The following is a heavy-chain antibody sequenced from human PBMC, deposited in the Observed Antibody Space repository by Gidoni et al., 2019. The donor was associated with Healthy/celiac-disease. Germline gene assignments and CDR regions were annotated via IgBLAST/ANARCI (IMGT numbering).Heavy chain of an antibody. V-gene: IGHV3-13*01. Sequence: EVQLVESGGGLVQPGGSLRLSCAASGFTFSSYDMHWVRQATGKGLEWVSAIGTAGDTYYPGSVKGRFTISRENAKNSLYLQMNSLRAGDTAVYYCARGAVVVPAAIRYYYYYMDVWGKGTTVTVSS. CDR3: ARGAVVVPAAIRYYYYYMDV. D-gene: IGHD2-2*01. CDR1: GFTFSSYD. J-gene: IGHJ6*03. CDR2: IGTAGDT.